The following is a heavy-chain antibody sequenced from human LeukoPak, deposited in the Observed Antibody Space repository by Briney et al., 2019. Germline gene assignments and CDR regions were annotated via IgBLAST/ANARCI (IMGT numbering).Heavy chain of an antibody. V-gene: IGHV1-2*02. J-gene: IGHJ3*02. CDR3: ARVLERDSSGWYAAFDI. D-gene: IGHD6-19*01. Sequence: ASVKVSCKPSGYTFTGYFMHWVRQAPGQGLEWMGWINPNSGGTNYAQSFQGRVTMTRDTLISTAYMELSRLRSDDTAVYYCARVLERDSSGWYAAFDIWGQGTMVSVSS. CDR1: GYTFTGYF. CDR2: INPNSGGT.